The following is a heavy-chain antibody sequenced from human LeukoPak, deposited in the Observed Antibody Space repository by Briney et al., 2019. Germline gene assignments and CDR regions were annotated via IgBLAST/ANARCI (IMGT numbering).Heavy chain of an antibody. CDR2: IYHSGST. D-gene: IGHD6-19*01. J-gene: IGHJ3*02. CDR3: ARDQSEGYGSGLFGPERAFDI. Sequence: PSGTLSLTCAVSGGSISSSNWWSWVRQPPGKGLEWIGEIYHSGSTNYNPSLKSRVTISVDKSKNQFSLKLSSVTAADTAVYYCARDQSEGYGSGLFGPERAFDIWGQGTMVTVSS. V-gene: IGHV4-4*02. CDR1: GGSISSSNW.